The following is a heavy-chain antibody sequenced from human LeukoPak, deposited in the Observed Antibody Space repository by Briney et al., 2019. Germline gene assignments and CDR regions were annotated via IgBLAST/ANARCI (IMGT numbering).Heavy chain of an antibody. V-gene: IGHV3-48*01. D-gene: IGHD3-16*01. CDR3: ARGGDG. Sequence: GGSLRLSCAASGFTFSSYGMHWVRQAPGKGLEWISYISNSGSTIYYADSVKGRFTISRDNAKNSLYLQMNSLRAEDTAVYYCARGGDGWGQGTLVTVSS. CDR1: GFTFSSYG. CDR2: ISNSGSTI. J-gene: IGHJ4*02.